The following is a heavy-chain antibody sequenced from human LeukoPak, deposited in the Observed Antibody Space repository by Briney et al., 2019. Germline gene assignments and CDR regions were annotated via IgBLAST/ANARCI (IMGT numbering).Heavy chain of an antibody. CDR1: GYAFTSYG. Sequence: ASVKVSCKASGYAFTSYGISWVRQAPGQGLEWMGWISAYNGNTNYAQKLQGRVTMTTDTSTSTAYMELRSLRSDGTAVYYCARARGDYDFWSGYSSIFFDYWGQGTLVTVSS. CDR3: ARARGDYDFWSGYSSIFFDY. D-gene: IGHD3-3*01. V-gene: IGHV1-18*01. CDR2: ISAYNGNT. J-gene: IGHJ4*02.